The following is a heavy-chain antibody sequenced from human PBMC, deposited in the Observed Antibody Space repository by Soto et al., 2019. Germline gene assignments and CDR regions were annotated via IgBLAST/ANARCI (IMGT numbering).Heavy chain of an antibody. D-gene: IGHD1-7*01. CDR1: GYSFTSYW. V-gene: IGHV5-51*01. CDR2: IYPGDSDT. Sequence: GESLKISCKGSGYSFTSYWIGWVRQMPGKGLEWMGIIYPGDSDTRYSPSFQGQVTISADKSISTAYLQWSSLKASDTAMYYCASTAWGNYDKEGNNAFDIWGQGTMVTVSS. CDR3: ASTAWGNYDKEGNNAFDI. J-gene: IGHJ3*02.